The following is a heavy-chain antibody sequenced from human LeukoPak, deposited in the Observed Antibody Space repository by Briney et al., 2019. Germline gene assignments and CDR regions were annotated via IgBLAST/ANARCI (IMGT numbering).Heavy chain of an antibody. CDR2: IYHSGIT. V-gene: IGHV4-39*01. D-gene: IGHD2-21*01. CDR3: ARHHSALNWFDP. CDR1: GGSISSGTYY. J-gene: IGHJ5*02. Sequence: ASETLSLTCTVSGGSISSGTYYWDWIRQAPGKGLEWIGNIYHSGITYYNPSLKSRVTMSVDTSKNQFSLKLNSLTAADTAVYYCARHHSALNWFDPWGQGTLVTVSS.